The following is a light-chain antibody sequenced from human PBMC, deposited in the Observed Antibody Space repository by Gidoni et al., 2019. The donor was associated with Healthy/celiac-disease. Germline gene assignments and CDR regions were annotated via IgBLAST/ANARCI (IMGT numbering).Light chain of an antibody. Sequence: DIVLTQSPATLSLSPGERATLSCRASQSVSSYLAWYQQKPGQAPRLLIYDASNRATGIPARFSGSGSGTDFTLTISSLEPEDFAVYYCQQRSNWPPFFXQXTRLEIK. CDR2: DAS. V-gene: IGKV3-11*01. CDR1: QSVSSY. J-gene: IGKJ5*01. CDR3: QQRSNWPPF.